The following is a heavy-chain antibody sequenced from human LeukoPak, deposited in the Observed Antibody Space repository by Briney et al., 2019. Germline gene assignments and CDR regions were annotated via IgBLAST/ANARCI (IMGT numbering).Heavy chain of an antibody. D-gene: IGHD4-23*01. Sequence: SETLSLTCAVYGGSFSGYYWSWIRQPPGKGLEWIGEINHSGSTNYNPSLKSRVTISIDTSQNQFSLKLSSVTAADTAVYYCARHARTTRDYGGRYYFDYWGQGTLVTVSS. V-gene: IGHV4-34*01. CDR1: GGSFSGYY. CDR3: ARHARTTRDYGGRYYFDY. CDR2: INHSGST. J-gene: IGHJ4*02.